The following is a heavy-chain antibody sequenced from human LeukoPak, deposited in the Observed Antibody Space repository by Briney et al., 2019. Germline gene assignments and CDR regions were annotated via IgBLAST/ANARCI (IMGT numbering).Heavy chain of an antibody. CDR1: GFSFSRAW. D-gene: IGHD3-10*01. Sequence: SGGSLRLSCAASGFSFSRAWMSWVRQAPGKGLEWVSSISSSSSYIYYADSVKGRFTISRDNAKNSLYLQMDSLRAEDTAVYYCARDGITMRILEYWGQGTPVTVSS. V-gene: IGHV3-21*01. CDR3: ARDGITMRILEY. J-gene: IGHJ4*02. CDR2: ISSSSSYI.